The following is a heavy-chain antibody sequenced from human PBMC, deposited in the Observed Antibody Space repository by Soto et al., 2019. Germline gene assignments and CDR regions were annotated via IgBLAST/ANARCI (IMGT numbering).Heavy chain of an antibody. V-gene: IGHV1-58*01. CDR2: IVVGSGNT. CDR1: GFTFTSSA. J-gene: IGHJ4*02. Sequence: GASVKVSCKASGFTFTSSAVQWVRQARGQRLEWIGWIVVGSGNTNYAQKFQGRVTITRDTSASTAYMELSSLRSEDTAVYYCARDHGGSYPFYYFDYWGQGTLVTVSS. D-gene: IGHD1-26*01. CDR3: ARDHGGSYPFYYFDY.